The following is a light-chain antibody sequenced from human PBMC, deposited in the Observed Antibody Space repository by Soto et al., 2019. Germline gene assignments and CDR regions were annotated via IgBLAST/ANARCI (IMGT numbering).Light chain of an antibody. CDR2: DNN. Sequence: QSVLTQPPSVAAAPGQRVTISGSGSSSNIGNRDVSWYQHLPGTAPKLLIYDNNKRPSGIPDRFSGSKSGTSATLGITGLQTGDEADYYCEAWDTNLRARLFGGGTKLTVL. V-gene: IGLV1-51*01. CDR3: EAWDTNLRARL. J-gene: IGLJ2*01. CDR1: SSNIGNRD.